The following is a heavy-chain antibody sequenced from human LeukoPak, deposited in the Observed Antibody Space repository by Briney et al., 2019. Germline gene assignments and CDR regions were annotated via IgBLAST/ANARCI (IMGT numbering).Heavy chain of an antibody. J-gene: IGHJ4*02. Sequence: SETLSLTCAVSGGSISSYYWSWIRQPPGKGLEWIGYIYYSGSTNYNPSLKSRVTISVDTSKNQFSLKLSSVTAADTAVYYCARVDIVSGGFDYWGQGTLVTVSS. D-gene: IGHD2-15*01. CDR3: ARVDIVSGGFDY. CDR1: GGSISSYY. V-gene: IGHV4-59*01. CDR2: IYYSGST.